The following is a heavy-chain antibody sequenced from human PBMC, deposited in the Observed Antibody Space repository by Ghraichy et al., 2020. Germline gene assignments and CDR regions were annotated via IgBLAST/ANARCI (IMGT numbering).Heavy chain of an antibody. J-gene: IGHJ6*02. CDR2: IKSKTDGGTT. CDR3: TTEYYDQYYYYGMDV. CDR1: GFTFSNAW. D-gene: IGHD3-3*01. Sequence: GGSLRLSCAASGFTFSNAWMSWVRQAPGKGLEWVGRIKSKTDGGTTDYAAPVKGRFTISRDDSKNTLYLQMNSLKTEDTAVYYCTTEYYDQYYYYGMDVWGQGTTVTVSS. V-gene: IGHV3-15*01.